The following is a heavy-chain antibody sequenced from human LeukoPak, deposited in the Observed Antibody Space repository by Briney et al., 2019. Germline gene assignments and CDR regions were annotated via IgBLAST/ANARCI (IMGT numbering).Heavy chain of an antibody. Sequence: TGGSLRLSCAASGFTFSDYYMSWIRQAPGKGLEWVSYISSSSSYTNYADSVKGRFTISRDNAKNSLYLQMNSLRAEDTAVYYCARAMDYDRAYWGQGTVVSVPA. J-gene: IGHJ4*02. CDR1: GFTFSDYY. CDR2: ISSSSSYT. D-gene: IGHD3-22*01. CDR3: ARAMDYDRAY. V-gene: IGHV3-11*05.